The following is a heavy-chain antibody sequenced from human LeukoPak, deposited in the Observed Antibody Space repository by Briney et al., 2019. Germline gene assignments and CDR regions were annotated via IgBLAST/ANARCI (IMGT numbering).Heavy chain of an antibody. CDR2: ISSSGSTI. D-gene: IGHD2-2*01. Sequence: GGSLRLSCAASGFTFSSYAMHWVRQAPGKGLEWVSYISSSGSTIYYADSVKGRFTISRDNAKNSLYLQMNSLRAEDTAVYYCARPHGSVVVPAASDYWGQGTLVTVSS. J-gene: IGHJ4*02. V-gene: IGHV3-48*04. CDR1: GFTFSSYA. CDR3: ARPHGSVVVPAASDY.